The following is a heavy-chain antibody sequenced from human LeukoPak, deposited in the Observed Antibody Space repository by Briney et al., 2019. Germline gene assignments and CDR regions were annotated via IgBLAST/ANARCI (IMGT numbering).Heavy chain of an antibody. CDR2: INHSGST. V-gene: IGHV4-34*01. CDR3: ARDGFGELSA. Sequence: SETLSLTCAVYGGSFSGYYWSWIRQPPGKGLEWIGEINHSGSTNYNPSLKSRVTISVDTSKNQFPLKLSSVTAADTAVYYCARDGFGELSAWGQGTLVTVSS. D-gene: IGHD3-10*01. J-gene: IGHJ5*02. CDR1: GGSFSGYY.